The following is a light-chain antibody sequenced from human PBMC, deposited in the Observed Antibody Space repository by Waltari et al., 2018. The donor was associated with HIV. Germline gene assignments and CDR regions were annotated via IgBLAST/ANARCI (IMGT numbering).Light chain of an antibody. V-gene: IGLV1-40*01. CDR3: QSFDNSLNGYV. Sequence: QSVLTQPPSVSGAPGQRVTISCTGSSSNIGSHFDVHWYQLPPGSAPKLLIFANSTRPSGVPDRFSASKSATSASLAISGLQPEDEAEYYCQSFDNSLNGYVFGTGTTVIVL. CDR2: ANS. CDR1: SSNIGSHFD. J-gene: IGLJ1*01.